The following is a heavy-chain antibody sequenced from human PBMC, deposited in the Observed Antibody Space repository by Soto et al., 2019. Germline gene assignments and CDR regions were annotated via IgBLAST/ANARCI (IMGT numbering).Heavy chain of an antibody. Sequence: QVQLQESGPGLVKPSQTLSLTCTVSGGSISSGGYYWSWIRQHRGKGLEWIGYIYYSGSTYYNPSLKSRVTLSLDPSKNQFSLKLSSVTAVDTAMYYCAIRHFNWNYGWRYGAFDIWGQGTMVTVSS. J-gene: IGHJ3*02. V-gene: IGHV4-31*03. CDR3: AIRHFNWNYGWRYGAFDI. CDR1: GGSISSGGYY. D-gene: IGHD1-7*01. CDR2: IYYSGST.